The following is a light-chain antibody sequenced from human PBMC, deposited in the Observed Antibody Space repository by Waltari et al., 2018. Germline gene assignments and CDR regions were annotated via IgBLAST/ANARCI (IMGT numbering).Light chain of an antibody. J-gene: IGKJ1*01. CDR3: MQILQTPRT. CDR2: LAS. V-gene: IGKV2-28*01. Sequence: EIVLTQSPLSLSVSPGEPATISCRSDQSLLHRNGYNYFNWYFQRPGQSPQLLIWLASNRASGLPDRFRATGSGTEFTLSISRVEAEDVGVYFCMQILQTPRTFGQGT. CDR1: QSLLHRNGYNY.